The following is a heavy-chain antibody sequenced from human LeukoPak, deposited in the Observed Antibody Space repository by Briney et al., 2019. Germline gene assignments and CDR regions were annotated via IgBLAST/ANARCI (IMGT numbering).Heavy chain of an antibody. CDR1: GYILTGYY. CDR3: ARAEHLFLNSIEY. J-gene: IGHJ4*02. CDR2: INPNNGGT. D-gene: IGHD2/OR15-2a*01. Sequence: GASVKVSCKASGYILTGYYIHWVRQAPGQGLEWMGWINPNNGGTNYAQKFQGRVTMTRDTSISTAYMVLSRLRSDDTALYYCARAEHLFLNSIEYWGKGTLVTVSS. V-gene: IGHV1-2*02.